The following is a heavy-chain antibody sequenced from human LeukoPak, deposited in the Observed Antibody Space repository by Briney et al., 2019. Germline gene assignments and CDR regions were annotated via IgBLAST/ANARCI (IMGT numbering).Heavy chain of an antibody. V-gene: IGHV4-39*02. D-gene: IGHD4-23*01. CDR1: GGSLSSSSYY. CDR2: IYYSGST. Sequence: PSETLSLTCIVSGGSLSSSSYYWGWIRQPPGKGLEWIGSIYYSGSTYYNPSLKSRVTISVDTSKNQFSLKLSSVTAADTAVYYCAREVTPEFDWFGPWGKGTLVTVSS. CDR3: AREVTPEFDWFGP. J-gene: IGHJ5*02.